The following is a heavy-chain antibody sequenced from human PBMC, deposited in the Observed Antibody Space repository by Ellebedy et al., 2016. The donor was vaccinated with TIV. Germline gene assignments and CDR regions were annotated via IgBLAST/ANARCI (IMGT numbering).Heavy chain of an antibody. D-gene: IGHD3-10*01. CDR1: GGSFSGYY. CDR3: ARGYYDWGNSYKFYQ. V-gene: IGHV4-34*01. J-gene: IGHJ4*02. CDR2: INLSGRT. Sequence: SETLSLTCAVYGGSFSGYYWSWIRQLPGKGLEWIGEINLSGRTNYNPSLDKGRVTISVDTSKNQFSLRLSSVTAADKDVYYCARGYYDWGNSYKFYQWGQGTLVTVSS.